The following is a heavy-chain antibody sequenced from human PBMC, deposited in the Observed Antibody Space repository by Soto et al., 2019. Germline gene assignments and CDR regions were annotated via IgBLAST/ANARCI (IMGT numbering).Heavy chain of an antibody. Sequence: ALVKVACKASGYTFTGYYRHWVRQDPGQGLEWMGWINPNSGGTNYAQKFQGWVTMTRDTSISTAYMELSRLRSDDTAVYYCARGLSIAARPDLFDYWGQGTLVTVSS. D-gene: IGHD6-6*01. J-gene: IGHJ4*02. V-gene: IGHV1-2*04. CDR2: INPNSGGT. CDR1: GYTFTGYY. CDR3: ARGLSIAARPDLFDY.